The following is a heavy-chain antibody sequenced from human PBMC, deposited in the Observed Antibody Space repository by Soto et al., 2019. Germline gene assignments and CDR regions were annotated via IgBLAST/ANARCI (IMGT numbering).Heavy chain of an antibody. Sequence: PGGSLRLSCAASGFTFGGYAMSWVRQAPGKGLEWVSAISGSGGSTYYADSVKGRFTISRDNSKNTLYLQMNSLRAEDTAVYYCAKDSKGYYGSGNNWFDPWGQGTLVTVSS. V-gene: IGHV3-23*01. CDR1: GFTFGGYA. J-gene: IGHJ5*02. CDR3: AKDSKGYYGSGNNWFDP. D-gene: IGHD3-10*01. CDR2: ISGSGGST.